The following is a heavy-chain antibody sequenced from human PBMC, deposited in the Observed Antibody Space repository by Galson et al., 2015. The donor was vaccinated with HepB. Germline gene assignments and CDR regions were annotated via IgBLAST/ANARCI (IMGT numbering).Heavy chain of an antibody. J-gene: IGHJ4*02. D-gene: IGHD3-22*01. V-gene: IGHV1-69*06. CDR1: GGTFSSYA. CDR2: IIPIFGTA. CDR3: AREREGYYDSSGYYDY. Sequence: SVKVSCKASGGTFSSYAISWVRQAPGQGLEWMGGIIPIFGTANYAQKFQGRVTITADKSTSTAYMELSSLRSEDTAVYYCAREREGYYDSSGYYDYWGQGTLVTVSS.